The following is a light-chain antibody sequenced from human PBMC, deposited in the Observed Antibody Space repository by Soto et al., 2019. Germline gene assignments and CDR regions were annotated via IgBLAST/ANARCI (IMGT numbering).Light chain of an antibody. CDR1: DIESKS. Sequence: SYELTQPPSMSVAPGQTARITCGRYDIESKSVHWYQQKPGQAPVLVVYDDNDRPSGIPERFSGSNSGNTATLTISRVEAGDEADYFCQLWDSSSDQPYVFGAGTKVTVL. V-gene: IGLV3-21*02. CDR3: QLWDSSSDQPYV. CDR2: DDN. J-gene: IGLJ1*01.